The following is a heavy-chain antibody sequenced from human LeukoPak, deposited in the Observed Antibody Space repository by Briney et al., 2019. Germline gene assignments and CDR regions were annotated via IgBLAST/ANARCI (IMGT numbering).Heavy chain of an antibody. CDR3: ARDGYNLVRLDAFDI. D-gene: IGHD5-24*01. J-gene: IGHJ3*02. V-gene: IGHV1-69*04. Sequence: ASVKVSCKASGGTFSSYAISWVRQAPGQGLEWMGRIIPILGIANYAQKFQGRVTITADKSTSTAYMELSSLRSEDTAVYYCARDGYNLVRLDAFDIWGQGTMVTVSS. CDR2: IIPILGIA. CDR1: GGTFSSYA.